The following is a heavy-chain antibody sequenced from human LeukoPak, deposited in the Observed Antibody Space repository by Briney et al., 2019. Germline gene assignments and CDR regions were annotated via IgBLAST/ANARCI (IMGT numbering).Heavy chain of an antibody. Sequence: GGSLRLSCAASGFTFSGYAMHWVRQAPGKGLGWVAVIWFDGSNTYYADSVKGRFTISRDNSKNTLYLQMNSLRAEDTAVYYCARGAQSGGYSGPFDIWGQGTMVTVSS. CDR3: ARGAQSGGYSGPFDI. J-gene: IGHJ3*02. V-gene: IGHV3-33*08. CDR1: GFTFSGYA. CDR2: IWFDGSNT. D-gene: IGHD1-26*01.